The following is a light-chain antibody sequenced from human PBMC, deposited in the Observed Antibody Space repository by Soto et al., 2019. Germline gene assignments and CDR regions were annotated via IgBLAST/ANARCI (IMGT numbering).Light chain of an antibody. CDR1: SGHSSYA. Sequence: QPVLTQSPSASASLGASVKLTCTLSSGHSSYAIAWHQQQPEKGPRYLMKLDSDGSHTKGDAIPDRFSGSSSGAERYLTSSSLQSEDEADYYCQPWGTGIHVVFGGGTKLTVL. CDR3: QPWGTGIHVV. V-gene: IGLV4-69*01. CDR2: LDSDGSH. J-gene: IGLJ2*01.